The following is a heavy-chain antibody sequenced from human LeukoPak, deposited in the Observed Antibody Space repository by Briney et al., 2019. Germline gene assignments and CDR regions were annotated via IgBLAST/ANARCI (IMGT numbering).Heavy chain of an antibody. Sequence: SQTLSLTCAISGDSVSSNSAAWNWIRQSPSRGLEWLGRTYYRSKWYNDYAVSVKSRITINPDTSKNQFSLQLNSVTAADTAVYYCARVWGRGYSSSWYRYWGQGTLVTVSS. J-gene: IGHJ4*02. CDR2: TYYRSKWYN. CDR3: ARVWGRGYSSSWYRY. V-gene: IGHV6-1*01. D-gene: IGHD6-13*01. CDR1: GDSVSSNSAA.